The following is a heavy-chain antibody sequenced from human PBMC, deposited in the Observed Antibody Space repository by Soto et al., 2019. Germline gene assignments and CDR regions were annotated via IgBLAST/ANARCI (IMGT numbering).Heavy chain of an antibody. D-gene: IGHD4-17*01. J-gene: IGHJ4*02. Sequence: GESLKISCAASGFTFSSYWMSWVRQAPGKGLEWVANIKQDGSEKYYVDSVKGRFTISRDNAKNSLYLQMNSLRAEDTAVYYCARAEHYGDYIDYWGQGTLVTVSS. CDR2: IKQDGSEK. CDR3: ARAEHYGDYIDY. V-gene: IGHV3-7*01. CDR1: GFTFSSYW.